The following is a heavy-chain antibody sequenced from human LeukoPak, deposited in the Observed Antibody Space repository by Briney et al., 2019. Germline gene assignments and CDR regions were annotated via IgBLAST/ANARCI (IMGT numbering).Heavy chain of an antibody. J-gene: IGHJ4*02. V-gene: IGHV3-23*01. CDR3: AKPGYSSSWPY. CDR1: GFTFSSSA. D-gene: IGHD6-13*01. CDR2: ISSSETIT. Sequence: PGGSLRLSCATSGFTFSSSAMSWVRQAPGKGLEWVSAISSSETITYYADSVKGRFTISRDNSKNTLYLQMNSLRAEDTAVYYCAKPGYSSSWPYWGQGTLVTVSS.